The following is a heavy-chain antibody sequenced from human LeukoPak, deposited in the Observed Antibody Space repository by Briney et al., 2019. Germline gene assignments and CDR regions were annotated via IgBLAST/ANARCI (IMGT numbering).Heavy chain of an antibody. CDR2: ISAYNGNT. J-gene: IGHJ6*02. CDR3: ARRQYYYDSSGYYVYYYYGMDV. D-gene: IGHD3-22*01. V-gene: IGHV1-18*01. Sequence: GASVKVSCKASGYTFTSYDINWVRQAAGQGLEWMGWISAYNGNTNYAQKLQGRVTMTTDTSTSTAYMELRSLRSDDTAVYYCARRQYYYDSSGYYVYYYYGMDVWGQGTTVTVSS. CDR1: GYTFTSYD.